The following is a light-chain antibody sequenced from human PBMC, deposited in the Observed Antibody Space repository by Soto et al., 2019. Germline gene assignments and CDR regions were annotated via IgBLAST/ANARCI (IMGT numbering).Light chain of an antibody. CDR1: QDIGSY. CDR2: AAS. J-gene: IGKJ2*01. V-gene: IGKV1-12*01. CDR3: QQANNFPYT. Sequence: DIQMTQSPSWGSASVGDRVTSTCRASQDIGSYLVWYQQRPGKAPNLLIYAASILQSGVPTRFSGSGSGTDFTLTISSLQPADFATYFCQQANNFPYTFGQGTKVDIK.